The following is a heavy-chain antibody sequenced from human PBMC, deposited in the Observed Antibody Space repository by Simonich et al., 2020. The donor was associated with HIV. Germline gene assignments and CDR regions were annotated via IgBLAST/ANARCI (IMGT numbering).Heavy chain of an antibody. Sequence: QVQLVQSGAEVKKPGASVKVSCKVSGYTLTELSMPWVRQAPGKGVEWMGGVNPEDGETIYAKKCQGRVTMTEDSYTDTAHMELSSLTSEDTAVYFCARGRNIVVVPAAVDYWGQGTLVTVSS. CDR3: ARGRNIVVVPAAVDY. CDR1: GYTLTELS. CDR2: VNPEDGET. V-gene: IGHV1-24*01. D-gene: IGHD2-2*01. J-gene: IGHJ4*02.